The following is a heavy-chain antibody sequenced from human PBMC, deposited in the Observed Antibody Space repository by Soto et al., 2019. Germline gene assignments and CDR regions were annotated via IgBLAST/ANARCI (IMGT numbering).Heavy chain of an antibody. CDR2: TYYRSKWYD. Sequence: SQPLSLPCVISGDSVSSNSAACNFIRQFPSRGLEWLGRTYYRSKWYDDYAVSVKSRITINPDTSKNQFSLQLNSVTPEDTAVYYCARSLAAAGTYNWFDSWGQGTLVTVSS. J-gene: IGHJ5*01. D-gene: IGHD6-13*01. CDR1: GDSVSSNSAA. CDR3: ARSLAAAGTYNWFDS. V-gene: IGHV6-1*01.